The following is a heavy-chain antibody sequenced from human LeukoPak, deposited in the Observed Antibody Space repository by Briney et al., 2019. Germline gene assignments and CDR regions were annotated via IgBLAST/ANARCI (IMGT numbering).Heavy chain of an antibody. J-gene: IGHJ4*02. CDR3: ARGYISGSYWSLGY. D-gene: IGHD1-26*01. CDR1: GFTFSSYD. CDR2: TGTAGDT. Sequence: GGSLRLSCAASGFTFSSYDMHWVRQATGKGLEWVSATGTAGDTYYPGSVKGRFTISRENAKNSLYLQMNSLRAGDTPVYYCARGYISGSYWSLGYWGQGTLVTVSS. V-gene: IGHV3-13*01.